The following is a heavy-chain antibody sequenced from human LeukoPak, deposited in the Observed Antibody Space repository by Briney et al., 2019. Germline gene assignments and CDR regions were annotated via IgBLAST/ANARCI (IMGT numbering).Heavy chain of an antibody. CDR2: IFSDGSST. V-gene: IGHV3-74*01. CDR1: GFTFSRYW. Sequence: PGGSLRLSCAASGFTFSRYWMHWVRHAPGEELLWVSRIFSDGSSTNYADSVKGRFTISRDNAKNTLYLQMNSLRVEGTAVYFCARDSYYYMDVWGKGTTVTVSS. J-gene: IGHJ6*03. CDR3: ARDSYYYMDV.